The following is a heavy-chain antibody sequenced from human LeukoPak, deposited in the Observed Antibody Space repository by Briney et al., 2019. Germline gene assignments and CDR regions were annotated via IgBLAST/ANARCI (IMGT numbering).Heavy chain of an antibody. CDR3: ATMLSYDFWSLVGVSVP. CDR1: GYTFTDYY. Sequence: AXVKVSCKVSGYTFTDYYMHWVPQAPGKGLEWMGLVYPEDGETIYAEKFQGRVTITADTSTDTAYMELSSLRSEDTAVYYCATMLSYDFWSLVGVSVPWGQGTLVTVSS. CDR2: VYPEDGET. D-gene: IGHD3-3*01. V-gene: IGHV1-69-2*01. J-gene: IGHJ5*02.